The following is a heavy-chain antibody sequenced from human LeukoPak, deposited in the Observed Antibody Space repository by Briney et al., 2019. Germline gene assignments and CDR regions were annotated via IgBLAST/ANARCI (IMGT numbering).Heavy chain of an antibody. V-gene: IGHV1-2*02. CDR2: INPNSGGT. D-gene: IGHD2-2*01. J-gene: IGHJ4*02. Sequence: ASVKVSCKASGGTFSSYAISWVRQAPGQGLEWMGWINPNSGGTNYAQKFQGRVTMSRDTSISTAYMELSRLRSDDTAVYYCARSQVVRLLDYWGQGTLVTVSS. CDR3: ARSQVVRLLDY. CDR1: GGTFSSYA.